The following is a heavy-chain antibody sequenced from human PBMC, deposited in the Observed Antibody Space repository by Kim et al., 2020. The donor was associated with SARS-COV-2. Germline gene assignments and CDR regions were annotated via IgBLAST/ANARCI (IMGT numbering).Heavy chain of an antibody. V-gene: IGHV4-61*02. J-gene: IGHJ5*02. D-gene: IGHD1-26*01. Sequence: SETLSLTCTVSGGSISSGSYYWSWIRQPAGKGLEWIGRIYTSGSTNYNPSLKSRVTISVDTSKNQFSLKLSSVTAADTAVYYCAREWRYSGSYYWFDPWGQGTLVTVSS. CDR2: IYTSGST. CDR1: GGSISSGSYY. CDR3: AREWRYSGSYYWFDP.